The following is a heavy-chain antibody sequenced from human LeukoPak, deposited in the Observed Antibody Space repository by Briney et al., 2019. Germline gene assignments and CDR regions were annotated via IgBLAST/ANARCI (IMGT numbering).Heavy chain of an antibody. CDR1: GGTFSSYA. Sequence: SVKVSCKASGGTFSSYAISWVRQAPGQGLEWMGGIIPIFGTANYAQKFQGRVTITADESTSTAYMELSSLRSEDTAVYYCASSASSGWYYFDYWGQGTLVTVSS. V-gene: IGHV1-69*01. D-gene: IGHD6-19*01. CDR2: IIPIFGTA. J-gene: IGHJ4*02. CDR3: ASSASSGWYYFDY.